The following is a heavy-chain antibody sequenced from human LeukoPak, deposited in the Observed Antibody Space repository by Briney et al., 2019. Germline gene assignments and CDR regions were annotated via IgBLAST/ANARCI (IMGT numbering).Heavy chain of an antibody. V-gene: IGHV3-21*01. Sequence: GGSLRLSCAASGFTFSSYSMNWVRQAPGKGLEWVSSISSSSSYIYYADSVKGRFTISRDNAKNSLYLQMNSLRAEDTAVYYCARDRWELLLRYYYMDVWGKGTTVTVSS. CDR2: ISSSSSYI. J-gene: IGHJ6*03. CDR1: GFTFSSYS. CDR3: ARDRWELLLRYYYMDV. D-gene: IGHD1-26*01.